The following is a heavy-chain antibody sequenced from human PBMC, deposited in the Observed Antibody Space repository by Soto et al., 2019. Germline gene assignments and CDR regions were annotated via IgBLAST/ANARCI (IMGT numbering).Heavy chain of an antibody. V-gene: IGHV5-10-1*01. CDR1: GYSFTSYW. J-gene: IGHJ6*02. CDR2: IDPSDSYT. CDR3: ARPLVDTAMASGGYYYYGMDV. D-gene: IGHD5-18*01. Sequence: GESLKISCKGSGYSFTSYWISWVRQMPGKGLEWMGRIDPSDSYTNYSPSFQGHVTISADKSISTAYLQWSSLKASDTAMYYCARPLVDTAMASGGYYYYGMDVWGQGTTVTVSS.